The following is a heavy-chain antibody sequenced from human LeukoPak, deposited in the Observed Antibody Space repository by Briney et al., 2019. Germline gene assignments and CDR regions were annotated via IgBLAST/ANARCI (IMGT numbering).Heavy chain of an antibody. CDR2: INAGNGNT. CDR1: GYTFTSYA. V-gene: IGHV1-3*01. D-gene: IGHD3-3*01. J-gene: IGHJ5*02. CDR3: AGAKRIDDFWSGYYRSWFDP. Sequence: ASVKVSCKASGYTFTSYAMHWVRQAPGQRLEWMGWINAGNGNTKYSQKFQGRVTMTRNTSISTAYMELSSLRSEDTAVYYCAGAKRIDDFWSGYYRSWFDPWGQGTLVTVSS.